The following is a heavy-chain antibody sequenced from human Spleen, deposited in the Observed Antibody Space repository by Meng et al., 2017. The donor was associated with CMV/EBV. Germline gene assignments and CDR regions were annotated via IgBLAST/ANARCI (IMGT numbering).Heavy chain of an antibody. CDR1: SVSSGSYY. Sequence: SVSSGSYYWSWIRQPPGKGLEWIGYIYYNGSTNYNPSPKSRVTISVDTSKNQFSLKLSSVTAADTAVYYCARGGSSRFGELSLPFDPWGQGTLVTVSS. CDR3: ARGGSSRFGELSLPFDP. J-gene: IGHJ5*02. CDR2: IYYNGST. D-gene: IGHD3-10*01. V-gene: IGHV4-61*06.